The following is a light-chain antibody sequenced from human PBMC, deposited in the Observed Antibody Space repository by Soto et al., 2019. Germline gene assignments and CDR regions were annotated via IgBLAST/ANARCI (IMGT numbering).Light chain of an antibody. CDR2: AAS. V-gene: IGKV1-39*01. CDR3: QQSYRTPRT. J-gene: IGKJ2*01. Sequence: DIQMTQSPSSLSASVGDRVTITCRASQSISNYLNWYQQKPGKAPKLLIYAASSLQSGVTSRFSGSGCGTEFTLTISRLQPEDFATYDCQQSYRTPRTFGQGTKLEMK. CDR1: QSISNY.